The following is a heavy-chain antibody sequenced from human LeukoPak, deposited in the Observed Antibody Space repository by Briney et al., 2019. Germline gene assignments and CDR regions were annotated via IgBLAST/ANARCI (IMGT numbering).Heavy chain of an antibody. D-gene: IGHD1-26*01. J-gene: IGHJ3*02. V-gene: IGHV3-21*01. CDR1: GFTFSNYA. Sequence: GGSLRLSCAASGFTFSNYAMSWVRQAPGKGLEWVSSISSSSSYIYYADSVKGRFTISRDNAKNSLYLQMNSLRAEDTAVYYCARVVGATSLVGGSYAFDIWGQGTMVTVSS. CDR2: ISSSSSYI. CDR3: ARVVGATSLVGGSYAFDI.